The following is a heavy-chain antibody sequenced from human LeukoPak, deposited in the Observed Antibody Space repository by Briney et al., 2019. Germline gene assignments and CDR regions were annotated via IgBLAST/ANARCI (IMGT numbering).Heavy chain of an antibody. D-gene: IGHD3-3*01. CDR3: ARDPYYDFWSGYYLAPRNYFVY. V-gene: IGHV1-2*02. J-gene: IGHJ4*02. CDR2: INPNSGGT. CDR1: GYTFTGYY. Sequence: GASVKVSCKASGYTFTGYYMHWVRQAPGQGLEWMGWINPNSGGTNYAQKFQGRVTMTRDTSISTAYMELRSLRSDDTAVYYCARDPYYDFWSGYYLAPRNYFVYWGQGTLVTVSS.